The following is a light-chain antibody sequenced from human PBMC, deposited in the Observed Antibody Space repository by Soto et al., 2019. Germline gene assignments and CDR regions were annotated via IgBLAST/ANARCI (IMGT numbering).Light chain of an antibody. Sequence: EIVLTQSPGTLSLSPGERATLSCRASQSVSSSYLAWYQQKPGQAPRLLIYGASSKATGISNRFSGSGSGTDFTLTISRLEPEDYAVYYCHQYGGSPRTLGQGNKVDIK. J-gene: IGKJ1*01. CDR2: GAS. V-gene: IGKV3-20*01. CDR3: HQYGGSPRT. CDR1: QSVSSSY.